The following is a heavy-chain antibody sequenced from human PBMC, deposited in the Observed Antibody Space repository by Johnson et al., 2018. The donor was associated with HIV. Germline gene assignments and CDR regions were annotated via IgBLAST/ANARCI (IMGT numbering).Heavy chain of an antibody. CDR3: ARSGRIHNNGWYGGGAFDI. CDR1: GFTFSGSA. V-gene: IGHV3-73*02. CDR2: IRSKANSYAT. Sequence: VQLVESGGGLVQPGGSLKLSCAASGFTFSGSAMHWVRQASGKGLEWVGRIRSKANSYATAYAASVKGRVTISRDDSKNTAYMQMNSLQTEDTAVYYCARSGRIHNNGWYGGGAFDIWGQGTMVTVSS. J-gene: IGHJ3*02. D-gene: IGHD6-19*01.